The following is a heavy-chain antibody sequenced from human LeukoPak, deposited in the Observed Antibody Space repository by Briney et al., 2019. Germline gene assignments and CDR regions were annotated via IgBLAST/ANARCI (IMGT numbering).Heavy chain of an antibody. CDR2: ISSSGSTI. V-gene: IGHV3-48*03. J-gene: IGHJ4*02. CDR1: GFTFSIYE. CDR3: ARVLGDYVWGSAPFDY. D-gene: IGHD3-16*01. Sequence: GGSLRLSCAASGFTFSIYEMKWVRQAPGKGLEWVSYISSSGSTIYYADSVKGRFTISRDNAKNSLYLQMNSLRAEDTAVYYCARVLGDYVWGSAPFDYWGQGTLVTVSS.